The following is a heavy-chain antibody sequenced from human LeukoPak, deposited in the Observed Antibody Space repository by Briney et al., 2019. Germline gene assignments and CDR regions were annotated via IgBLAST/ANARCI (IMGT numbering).Heavy chain of an antibody. CDR3: AILTYYDFWSGQVYYFDY. Sequence: SGTLSLTCTVSGGSISSSSYYWGCIRQPPGKGLEWIGSIYYSGSTYYNPSLKSRVTISVDTSKNQFSLKLSSVTAADTAVYYCAILTYYDFWSGQVYYFDYWGQGTLVTVSS. CDR1: GGSISSSSYY. D-gene: IGHD3-3*01. V-gene: IGHV4-39*01. CDR2: IYYSGST. J-gene: IGHJ4*02.